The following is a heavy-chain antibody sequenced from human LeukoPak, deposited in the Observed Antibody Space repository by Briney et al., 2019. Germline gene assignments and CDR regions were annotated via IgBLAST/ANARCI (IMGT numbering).Heavy chain of an antibody. D-gene: IGHD4-17*01. CDR2: VNGGGINT. CDR1: GFTFSTYA. Sequence: GGSLRLSCVAPGFTFSTYAMSWVRQAPGKGLEWVSIVNGGGINTYYVDSVKGRFTISRDNSKNTLYLQMNSLRVEDTAVYYCAKGHTDYGTGFDLWGQGTLVIVSS. V-gene: IGHV3-23*01. J-gene: IGHJ4*02. CDR3: AKGHTDYGTGFDL.